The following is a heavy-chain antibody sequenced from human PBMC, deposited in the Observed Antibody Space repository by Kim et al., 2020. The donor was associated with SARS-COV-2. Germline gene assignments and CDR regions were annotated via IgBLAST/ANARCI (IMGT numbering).Heavy chain of an antibody. D-gene: IGHD3-16*02. CDR1: GFTFDDYA. V-gene: IGHV3-9*01. J-gene: IGHJ6*01. Sequence: GGSLRLSCAASGFTFDDYAMHWVRQAPGKGLEWVSGISWNSGSIGYADSVKGRFTISRVNAKNSLYLQMNSLRAEDTALYYCAKAEYYDYVWGSYRYDY. CDR2: ISWNSGSI. CDR3: AKAEYYDYVWGSYRYDY.